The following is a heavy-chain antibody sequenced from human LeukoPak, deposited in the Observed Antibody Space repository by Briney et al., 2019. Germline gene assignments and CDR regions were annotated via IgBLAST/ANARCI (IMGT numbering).Heavy chain of an antibody. V-gene: IGHV4-59*08. CDR3: ARRLAVAGLYFDY. CDR1: AGSIISYY. J-gene: IGHJ4*02. Sequence: PSETLSLTCTVSAGSIISYYRSCIRQPAGKGLEWVGYIYYSGSTNYNPSLKSRVTISVDTSKGQFSLKLSSVTAADTAVYYCARRLAVAGLYFDYWGQGTLVTVSS. D-gene: IGHD6-19*01. CDR2: IYYSGST.